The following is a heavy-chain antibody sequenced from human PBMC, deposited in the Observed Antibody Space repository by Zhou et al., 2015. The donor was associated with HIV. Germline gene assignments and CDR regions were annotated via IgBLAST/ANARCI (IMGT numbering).Heavy chain of an antibody. CDR3: ARDRSIAVAGTVRYFDY. Sequence: QVQLVQSGAEVKKPGSSVKVSCKASGGTFSSYAISWVRQAPGQGLEWMGGIIPIFGTANYAQKFQGRVTITADESTSTAYMELSSLRSEDTAVYYCARDRSIAVAGTVRYFDYWGQGTLVHRLL. D-gene: IGHD6-19*01. CDR1: GGTFSSYA. CDR2: IIPIFGTA. J-gene: IGHJ4*02. V-gene: IGHV1-69*01.